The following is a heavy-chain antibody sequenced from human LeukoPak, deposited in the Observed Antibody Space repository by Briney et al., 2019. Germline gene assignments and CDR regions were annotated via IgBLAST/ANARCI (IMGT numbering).Heavy chain of an antibody. CDR2: IKSKTVGGTT. Sequence: PGGSLRLSCAASGFTFSNAWMSWVRQAPGKGLEWVGRIKSKTVGGTTDYAAPGKGRFTISRDDSKNTLYLQMNSLKTEDTAVYYCTRDGEFFDYWGQGTLVTVSS. CDR3: TRDGEFFDY. CDR1: GFTFSNAW. J-gene: IGHJ4*02. V-gene: IGHV3-15*01. D-gene: IGHD3-10*01.